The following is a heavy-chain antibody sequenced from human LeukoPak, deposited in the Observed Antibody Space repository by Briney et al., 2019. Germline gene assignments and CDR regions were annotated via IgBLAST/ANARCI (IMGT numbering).Heavy chain of an antibody. D-gene: IGHD3-3*01. CDR1: GYTFTSHG. V-gene: IGHV1-18*01. CDR2: SSVYNGDT. Sequence: ASVKVSYKASGYTFTSHGISWVRQAPGRGLEWMGWSSVYNGDTNYAQNLQGRVTMTTDTSTSTAYMELRSLRSDDTAVYYCARDRWVPGGRSGSVDYWGQGTLVTVYS. CDR3: ARDRWVPGGRSGSVDY. J-gene: IGHJ4*02.